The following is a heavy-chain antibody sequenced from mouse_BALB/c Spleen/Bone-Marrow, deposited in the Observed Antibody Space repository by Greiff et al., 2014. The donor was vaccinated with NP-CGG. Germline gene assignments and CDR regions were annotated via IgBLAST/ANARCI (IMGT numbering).Heavy chain of an antibody. CDR1: GFNIKDYY. V-gene: IGHV14-1*02. J-gene: IGHJ2*01. D-gene: IGHD1-1*01. CDR3: ASYYDSSYGRFDY. CDR2: IDPENGNT. Sequence: VQLKQSGAELVRPEALVKLSCKASGFNIKDYYMHWVKQRPEQGLEWIGWIDPENGNTTYDPKFQGKASITADTSSNTAYLQLSSLTSEDTAVYYCASYYDSSYGRFDYWGQGTPLTVSS.